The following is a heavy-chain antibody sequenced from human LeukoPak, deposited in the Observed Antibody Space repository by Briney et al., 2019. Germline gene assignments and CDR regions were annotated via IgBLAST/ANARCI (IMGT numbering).Heavy chain of an antibody. CDR2: IHYSGAT. J-gene: IGHJ4*02. CDR1: GGSISSYY. V-gene: IGHV4-59*01. CDR3: ARGGPIFDY. Sequence: PSETLSLTCTVSGGSISSYYWSWIRQPPGKGLEWIGYIHYSGATSYNPSLNSRVTVSVDTSKNQLSLKLSSVTAADTAVYYCARGGPIFDYWGQGTLVTVSS.